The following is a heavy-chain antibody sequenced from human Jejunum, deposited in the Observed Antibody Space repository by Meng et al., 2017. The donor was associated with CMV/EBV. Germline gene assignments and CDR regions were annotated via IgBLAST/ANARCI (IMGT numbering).Heavy chain of an antibody. CDR2: ISSASSHI. J-gene: IGHJ4*02. D-gene: IGHD2-2*01. V-gene: IGHV3-21*01. CDR3: ARDAGGVVVPAAPDY. CDR1: FTFRTYS. Sequence: FTFRTYSMHWVRQGPGKGLEWVSSISSASSHIYYADSVKGRFTISRDNAKNSLYLQMNSLRAEDTAVYYCARDAGGVVVPAAPDYWGQGTLVTVSS.